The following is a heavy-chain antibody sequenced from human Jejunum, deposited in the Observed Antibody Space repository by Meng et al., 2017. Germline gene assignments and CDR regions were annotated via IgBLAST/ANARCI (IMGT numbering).Heavy chain of an antibody. CDR3: ASRPVGIRTYYFDC. V-gene: IGHV4-4*02. CDR2: VFHSGTP. J-gene: IGHJ4*02. D-gene: IGHD2-21*01. CDR1: GGSITSTTW. Sequence: LPAPDPGLVKPSGTPSLTSAVSGGSITSTTWWSWVRQTPGKGLEWIGEVFHSGTPNYNPSLMSRLTMSVDKSKNQFSLNLTSVTAADTAVYYCASRPVGIRTYYFDCWGQGTLVTVSS.